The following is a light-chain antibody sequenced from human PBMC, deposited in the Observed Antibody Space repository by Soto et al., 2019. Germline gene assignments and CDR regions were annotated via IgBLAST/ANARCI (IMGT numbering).Light chain of an antibody. J-gene: IGLJ3*02. CDR1: SSNIGSNY. Sequence: QLVLTQPPSASGTPGQRVTISCSGSSSNIGSNYVYWYQQLPGAAPKLLIYSHNIRPSGVPDRFSGSTSGTSASLAISGLRSEDEADYHCAAWDDSLYGWVFGGGTKLTVL. CDR2: SHN. CDR3: AAWDDSLYGWV. V-gene: IGLV1-47*02.